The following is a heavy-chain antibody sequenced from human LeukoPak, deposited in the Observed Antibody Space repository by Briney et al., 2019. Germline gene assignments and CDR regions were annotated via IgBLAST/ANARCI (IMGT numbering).Heavy chain of an antibody. J-gene: IGHJ4*02. Sequence: PSETLSLTCTVAGGSISSGSYDWGWIRQPAGKGLEWIGRIYTSGSTNYNPSLKSRVTISVDTSKNQFSLKLSSVTAADTAVYYCARTPARYSRSNDDYWGQGTLVTVSS. CDR3: ARTPARYSRSNDDY. D-gene: IGHD6-6*01. CDR1: GGSISSGSYD. CDR2: IYTSGST. V-gene: IGHV4-61*02.